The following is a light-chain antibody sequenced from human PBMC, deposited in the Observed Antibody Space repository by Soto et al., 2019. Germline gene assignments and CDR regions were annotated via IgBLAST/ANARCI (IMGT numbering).Light chain of an antibody. CDR1: QYINTR. CDR3: HQRQSWPRT. J-gene: IGKJ1*01. Sequence: EIVLTQSPATLSSFPGDRVTLSCRASQYINTRLAWYQHRPGQAPRLLIYQTSIRAAGIPARFSASGSGTDXTXXXXXXXXXDXXLYYCHQRQSWPRTFGQGTKVDI. CDR2: QTS. V-gene: IGKV3-11*01.